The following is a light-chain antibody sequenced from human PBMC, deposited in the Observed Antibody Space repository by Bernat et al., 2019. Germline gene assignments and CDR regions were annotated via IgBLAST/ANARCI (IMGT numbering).Light chain of an antibody. V-gene: IGKV1-5*03. CDR2: KAS. J-gene: IGKJ5*01. Sequence: DIQMTQSPSTLSASVGDRVTITCRASQSISDWLAWYQQKPGKAPKLLIYKASNLESGVPSRFSGSGSGTEFTLTISSLQPDDSATYYCQQCNSYITCCQGTRLEIK. CDR1: QSISDW. CDR3: QQCNSYIT.